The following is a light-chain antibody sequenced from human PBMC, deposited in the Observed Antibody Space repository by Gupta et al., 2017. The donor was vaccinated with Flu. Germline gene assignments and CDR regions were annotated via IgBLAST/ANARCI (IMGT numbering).Light chain of an antibody. CDR3: QQDNDWPRA. CDR1: QNVRSN. CDR2: GAS. Sequence: EVVMTQYPATLSVSPGETATLSCRASQNVRSNLAWYQQKPGQAPRLLIYGASTRAGVVPAKFSGSGSGTEFTLTITNLQSEDFAVYYCQQDNDWPRAFGHGTKVDDK. J-gene: IGKJ3*01. V-gene: IGKV3-15*01.